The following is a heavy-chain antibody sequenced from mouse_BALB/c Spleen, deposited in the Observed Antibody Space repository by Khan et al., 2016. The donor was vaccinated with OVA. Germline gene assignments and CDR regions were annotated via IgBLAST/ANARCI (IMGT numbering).Heavy chain of an antibody. J-gene: IGHJ4*01. CDR2: IDPANGNT. CDR3: ARDGNYYYAMDY. Sequence: VQLKESGAELVKPEASVKLSCTASGFNIKDTYMHWVKQRPEQGLEWIGRIDPANGNTKYDPKFQGKATITADTSSNTAYLQLSSLTSEDTAVYYCARDGNYYYAMDYWGQGTSVTVSS. CDR1: GFNIKDTY. D-gene: IGHD2-1*01. V-gene: IGHV14-3*02.